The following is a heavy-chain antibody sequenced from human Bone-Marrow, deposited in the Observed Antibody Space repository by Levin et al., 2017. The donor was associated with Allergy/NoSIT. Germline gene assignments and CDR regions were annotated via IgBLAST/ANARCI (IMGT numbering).Heavy chain of an antibody. J-gene: IGHJ6*02. CDR3: ARTAYGMDV. CDR2: ISRDSSTI. V-gene: IGHV3-48*01. Sequence: GGSLRLSCEASGFTFSSYSMNWVRQAPGKGLESVSYISRDSSTIHYAASVKGRFTVSRDNAKNSVYLQMNSLRGDDTAVYYCARTAYGMDVWGQGTTVTVSS. CDR1: GFTFSSYS.